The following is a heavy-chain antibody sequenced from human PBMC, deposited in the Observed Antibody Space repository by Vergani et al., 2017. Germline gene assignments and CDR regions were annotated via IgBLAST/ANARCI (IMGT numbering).Heavy chain of an antibody. V-gene: IGHV3-7*01. CDR3: ASKDYYDSSGTKHDAFDI. D-gene: IGHD3-22*01. CDR1: GFTFSSYW. CDR2: IKQDGSEK. J-gene: IGHJ3*02. Sequence: EVQLVESGGGLVQPGGSLRLSCAASGFTFSSYWMSWVRQAPGKGLEWVANIKQDGSEKYYVDSVKGRFTISRDNAKNSLYLQMNSLRAEDTAVYYCASKDYYDSSGTKHDAFDIWGQGTMVTVSS.